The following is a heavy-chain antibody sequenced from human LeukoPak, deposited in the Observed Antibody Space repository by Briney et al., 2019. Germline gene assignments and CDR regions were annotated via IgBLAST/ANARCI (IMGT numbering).Heavy chain of an antibody. CDR3: AKDLAPVAIYYYYMDV. Sequence: GGSLRLSCAASGFTFSRCGMHWVRQAAGKGLEWVAFIRYDEKSKFYADSVKGRFTISRDNSKNTLYLEVNSLRVEDTAVYYCAKDLAPVAIYYYYMDVWGKGTTVTVSS. CDR2: IRYDEKSK. J-gene: IGHJ6*03. V-gene: IGHV3-30*02. CDR1: GFTFSRCG.